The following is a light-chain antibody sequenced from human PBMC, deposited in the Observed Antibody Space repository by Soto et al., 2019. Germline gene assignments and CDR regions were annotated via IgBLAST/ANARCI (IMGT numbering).Light chain of an antibody. CDR1: QSVSNSY. Sequence: EIVLTQSPGTLALSPGERATLSCRASQSVSNSYLAWHQQKRGQAPRLLIYGAYNRANSLPNRFSGSGSGTNFTLTIRGLQTEEFAVYYCPQDVGSLYTVGQSPKLETK. CDR2: GAY. CDR3: PQDVGSLYT. V-gene: IGKV3-20*01. J-gene: IGKJ2*01.